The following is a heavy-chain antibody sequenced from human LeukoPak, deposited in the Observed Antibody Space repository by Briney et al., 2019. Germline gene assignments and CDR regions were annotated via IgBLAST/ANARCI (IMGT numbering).Heavy chain of an antibody. CDR3: TTRVGATPFDY. V-gene: IGHV3-15*01. J-gene: IGHJ4*02. D-gene: IGHD1-26*01. CDR2: IKSKTDGGTT. Sequence: KPGGSLRPSCAASGFTFSNAWMSWVRQAPGKGLEWVGRIKSKTDGGTTDYAAPVKGRFTISRDDSKNTLYLQMNSLKTEDTAVYYCTTRVGATPFDYWGQGTLVTVSS. CDR1: GFTFSNAW.